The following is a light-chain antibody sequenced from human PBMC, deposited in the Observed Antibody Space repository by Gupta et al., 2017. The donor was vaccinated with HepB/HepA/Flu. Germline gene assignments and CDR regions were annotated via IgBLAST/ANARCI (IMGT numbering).Light chain of an antibody. CDR2: LNSDGSH. Sequence: QLVLTQSPSASASLGASVKLTCTLSSVHSSYAIAWHQQQPEKGPRYWLKLNSDGSHSKGDGIPDRFSGSSSGAERYLTIASLQSEDEADYYWQTWGTGGVLGGGTKLTVL. J-gene: IGLJ2*01. CDR3: QTWGTGGV. CDR1: SVHSSYA. V-gene: IGLV4-69*01.